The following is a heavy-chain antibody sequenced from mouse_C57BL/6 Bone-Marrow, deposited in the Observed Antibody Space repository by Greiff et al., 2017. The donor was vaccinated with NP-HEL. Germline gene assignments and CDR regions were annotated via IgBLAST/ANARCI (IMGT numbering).Heavy chain of an antibody. V-gene: IGHV5-9-1*02. CDR1: GFTFSSYA. D-gene: IGHD4-1*01. J-gene: IGHJ1*03. CDR2: ISSGGDYI. CDR3: TTGYWYFDV. Sequence: DVMLVESGEGLVKPGGSLKLSCAASGFTFSSYAMSWVRQTPEKRLEWVAYISSGGDYIYYADTVKGRFTISRDNARNTLYLQMSSLKSEDTAMYYCTTGYWYFDVWGTGTTVTVSS.